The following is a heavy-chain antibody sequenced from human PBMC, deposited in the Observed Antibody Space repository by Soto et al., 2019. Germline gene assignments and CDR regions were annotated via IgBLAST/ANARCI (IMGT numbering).Heavy chain of an antibody. V-gene: IGHV3-23*01. CDR3: AREIYDANEGIVY. Sequence: GGSLRLSCAASGFTFSSYAMSWVRQAPGKGLEWVSAISGSGGSTYYADSVKGRFTISRDNSRNSLYLQMNSLRVEDTAIYYCAREIYDANEGIVYWGQGTQVTVSS. D-gene: IGHD3-3*01. CDR1: GFTFSSYA. J-gene: IGHJ4*02. CDR2: ISGSGGST.